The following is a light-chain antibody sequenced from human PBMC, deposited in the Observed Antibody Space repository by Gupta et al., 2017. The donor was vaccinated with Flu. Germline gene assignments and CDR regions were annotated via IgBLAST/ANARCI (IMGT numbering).Light chain of an antibody. CDR1: SSNIGSNT. CDR2: SNN. J-gene: IGLJ3*02. CDR3: AVWDESLNGVV. V-gene: IGLV1-44*01. Sequence: QSVLTQPPSASGTPGQRVTISCSGSSSNIGSNTVNWYQQLPGTAPNLFIYSNNQRPSGVPDRVSGSKSGTSASLAISGLQAEDEADYYCAVWDESLNGVVFGGGTKLTVL.